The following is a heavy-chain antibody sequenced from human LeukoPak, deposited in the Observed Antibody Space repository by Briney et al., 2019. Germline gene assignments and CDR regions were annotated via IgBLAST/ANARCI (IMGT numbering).Heavy chain of an antibody. Sequence: ASVKVSCKVSGYTLTELSMHRVRQAPGKGLEWMGGFDPEDGETIYAQKFQGRVTMTEDTSTDTAYMELSSLRSEDTAVYYCATSFGELSSSVVDWGQGTLVTVSS. V-gene: IGHV1-24*01. CDR1: GYTLTELS. D-gene: IGHD3-10*01. CDR2: FDPEDGET. CDR3: ATSFGELSSSVVD. J-gene: IGHJ4*02.